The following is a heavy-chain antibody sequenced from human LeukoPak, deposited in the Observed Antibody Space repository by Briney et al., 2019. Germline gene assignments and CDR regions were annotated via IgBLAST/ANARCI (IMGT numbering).Heavy chain of an antibody. CDR1: GYTITGYY. V-gene: IGHV1-2*02. CDR3: ARDKAMPAPADLDVFDI. Sequence: ASVKVTCKASGYTITGYYLHWVRQAPGQGLEWMGWINANSGGTNYAQKSQRRVTITRDTSISTAYMELRSLRSADSAVYYCARDKAMPAPADLDVFDIWGQGTMVTVSS. CDR2: INANSGGT. J-gene: IGHJ3*02. D-gene: IGHD2-2*01.